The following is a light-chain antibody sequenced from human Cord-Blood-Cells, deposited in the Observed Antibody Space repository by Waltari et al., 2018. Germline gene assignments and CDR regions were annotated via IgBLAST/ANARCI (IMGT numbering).Light chain of an antibody. J-gene: IGLJ1*01. CDR1: SSDVGGYNY. CDR2: DVS. CDR3: CSYAGSYTYV. Sequence: QSALTQPRSVSGSPGQSVTIPCTGTSSDVGGYNYVSWYQQYPGKAPKLMIYDVSKRPSGVPDRFSGSKSGNTASLTISGLQAEDEADYYCCSYAGSYTYVFGTGTKVTVL. V-gene: IGLV2-11*01.